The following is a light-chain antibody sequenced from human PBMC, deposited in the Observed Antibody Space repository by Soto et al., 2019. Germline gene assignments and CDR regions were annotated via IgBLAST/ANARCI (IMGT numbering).Light chain of an antibody. Sequence: DIQITQSPSTLSASVGDRVTITCRASQSISSWLAWYQQKPGKAPKLLIYDASSLESGVPSRFSGSGSGTEFTLTISSLQPADFATYYCQQYNSYSGWTFGQGTKV. J-gene: IGKJ1*01. CDR1: QSISSW. CDR2: DAS. V-gene: IGKV1-5*01. CDR3: QQYNSYSGWT.